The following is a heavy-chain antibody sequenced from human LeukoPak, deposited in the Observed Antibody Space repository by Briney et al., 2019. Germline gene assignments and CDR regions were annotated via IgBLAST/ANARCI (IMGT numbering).Heavy chain of an antibody. Sequence: GGSLRLSCAASGFTFSSYWMHWVRQAPGKGLVWVSRINSEGSSTSYADSVKGRFTISRDNSENTLYLQMSSLRAEDTAVYYCARDGVSYYGSGRPFDYWGQGTLVTVSS. D-gene: IGHD3-10*01. V-gene: IGHV3-74*01. J-gene: IGHJ4*02. CDR1: GFTFSSYW. CDR3: ARDGVSYYGSGRPFDY. CDR2: INSEGSST.